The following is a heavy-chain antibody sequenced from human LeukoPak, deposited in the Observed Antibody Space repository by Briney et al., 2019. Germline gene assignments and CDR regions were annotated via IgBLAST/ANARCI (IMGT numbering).Heavy chain of an antibody. Sequence: ASETLSLTCTVSGGSISSSSYYWGWIRQPPGKGLEWIGSIYYSGSTYYNPSLKSRVTISVDTSKNQFSLNLSSVTAADTAVYYCARTAWGNGHRFDCWGQGTLVTVSS. J-gene: IGHJ4*02. CDR3: ARTAWGNGHRFDC. D-gene: IGHD2-8*01. CDR1: GGSISSSSYY. V-gene: IGHV4-39*07. CDR2: IYYSGST.